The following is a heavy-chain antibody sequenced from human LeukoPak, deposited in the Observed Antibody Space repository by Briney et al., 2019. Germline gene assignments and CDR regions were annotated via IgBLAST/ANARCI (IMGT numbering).Heavy chain of an antibody. CDR1: GFTFSSYW. J-gene: IGHJ4*02. V-gene: IGHV3-21*01. Sequence: GGSLRLSCAASGFTFSSYWMSWVRQAPGKGLEWVSSISSSSSYIYYADSVKGRFTTSRDNAKNSLYLQMNSLRAEDTAVYYCARLVSYDFDYWGQGTLVTVSS. CDR2: ISSSSSYI. D-gene: IGHD1-26*01. CDR3: ARLVSYDFDY.